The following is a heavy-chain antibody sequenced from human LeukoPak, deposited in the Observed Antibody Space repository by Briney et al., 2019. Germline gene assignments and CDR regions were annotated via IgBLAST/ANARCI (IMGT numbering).Heavy chain of an antibody. Sequence: SGTLSLTCAVSGGSINSNNWWSWVRQPPGKGLEWIGEINHSGSTNYNPSLKSRVTISVDTSKNQFSLKLNSVTAADTAVYYCARPLTGYSYFDYWGQGTLVTVSS. CDR3: ARPLTGYSYFDY. D-gene: IGHD3-9*01. CDR1: GGSINSNNW. V-gene: IGHV4-4*02. J-gene: IGHJ4*02. CDR2: INHSGST.